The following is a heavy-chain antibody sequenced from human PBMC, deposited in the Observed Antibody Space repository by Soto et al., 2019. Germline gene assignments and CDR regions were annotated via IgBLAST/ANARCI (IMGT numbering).Heavy chain of an antibody. Sequence: PGGSLSLSCAASGFTFSDYYMSWIRQAPGKGLEWVSYISSSSSYTNYADSVKGRFTISRDNAKNSLYLQMNSLRAEDTAVYYCARDTGATTTVYYYGMDVWGQGTTVTVSS. CDR3: ARDTGATTTVYYYGMDV. CDR1: GFTFSDYY. D-gene: IGHD1-26*01. CDR2: ISSSSSYT. J-gene: IGHJ6*02. V-gene: IGHV3-11*05.